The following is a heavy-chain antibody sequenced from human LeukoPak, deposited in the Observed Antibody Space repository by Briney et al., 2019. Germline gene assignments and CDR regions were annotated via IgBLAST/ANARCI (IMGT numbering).Heavy chain of an antibody. Sequence: GGSLRLSCAASDFSFITYAMSWVRQAPGKGLEWVSSISSSSSYIYYADSVKGRFTISRDNAKNSLYLQMNSLRAEDTAVYYCARMGKLDFDYWGQGTLVTVSS. D-gene: IGHD1-26*01. CDR1: DFSFITYA. V-gene: IGHV3-21*01. J-gene: IGHJ4*02. CDR3: ARMGKLDFDY. CDR2: ISSSSSYI.